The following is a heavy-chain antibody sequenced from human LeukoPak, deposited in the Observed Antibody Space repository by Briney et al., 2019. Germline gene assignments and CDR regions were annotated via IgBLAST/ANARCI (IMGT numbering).Heavy chain of an antibody. CDR1: GGTFSSYA. CDR2: IIPIFGTA. V-gene: IGHV1-69*13. D-gene: IGHD3-22*01. J-gene: IGHJ4*02. Sequence: ASVKVSCKASGGTFSSYAISWVRQAPGQGLEWMGGIIPIFGTANYAQKFQGRVTITADESTSTAYMELSSLRSEDTAVYYCARVGQGPDYYDSSGYYSGFDYWGQGTLVTVSS. CDR3: ARVGQGPDYYDSSGYYSGFDY.